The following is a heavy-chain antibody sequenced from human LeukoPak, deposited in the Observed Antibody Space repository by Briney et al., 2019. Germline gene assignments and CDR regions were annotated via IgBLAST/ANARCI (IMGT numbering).Heavy chain of an antibody. D-gene: IGHD6-13*01. Sequence: ASVKVSCKASGYTFTDYYMHWVRQAPGQGLEWMGWINPTSGGRHYAQKFQGRVNMTRDTSISTAYMELSRLRSDDTAVYYCVRQYRSRWFLDYWGQGTLVTVSS. CDR2: INPTSGGR. V-gene: IGHV1-2*02. CDR1: GYTFTDYY. J-gene: IGHJ4*02. CDR3: VRQYRSRWFLDY.